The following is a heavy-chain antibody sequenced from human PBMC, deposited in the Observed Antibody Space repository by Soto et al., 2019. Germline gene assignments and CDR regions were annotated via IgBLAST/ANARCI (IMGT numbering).Heavy chain of an antibody. V-gene: IGHV3-30*18. CDR2: ISYDGSNK. Sequence: QVRLVESGGGVVQPGRSLRLSCAASGFTFSSYGMHWVRQAPGKGLEWVAVISYDGSNKYYADSVKGRFTISRDNSKNTLYLQMNSLRAEDTAVYYCAKEGLPLDSSGYVDYWGQGTLVTVSS. J-gene: IGHJ4*02. D-gene: IGHD3-22*01. CDR1: GFTFSSYG. CDR3: AKEGLPLDSSGYVDY.